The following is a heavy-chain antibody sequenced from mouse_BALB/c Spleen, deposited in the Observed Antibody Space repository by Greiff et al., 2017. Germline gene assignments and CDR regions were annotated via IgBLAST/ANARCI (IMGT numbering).Heavy chain of an antibody. CDR2: IYPGDGDT. Sequence: VQLQQSGPELVKPGASVKISCKASGYAFSSSWMNWVKQRPGQGLEWIGRIYPGDGDTNYNGKFKGKATLTADKSSSTAYMQLSSLTSVDSAVYFCARGYYDLYAMDYWGQGTSVTVSS. V-gene: IGHV1-82*01. CDR3: ARGYYDLYAMDY. CDR1: GYAFSSSW. J-gene: IGHJ4*01. D-gene: IGHD2-4*01.